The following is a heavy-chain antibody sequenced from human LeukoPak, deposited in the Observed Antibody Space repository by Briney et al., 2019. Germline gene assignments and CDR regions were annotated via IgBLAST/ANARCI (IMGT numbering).Heavy chain of an antibody. CDR1: GGSVSSGSYY. CDR3: ARAVGGGYYDFWSGYYTPFDY. D-gene: IGHD3-3*01. Sequence: SETLSLTCTVSGGSVSSGSYYWSWIRQPPGKGLEWIGYIYYSGSTNYNPSLKSRVTISVDTSKNQFSLKLSSVTAADTAVYYCARAVGGGYYDFWSGYYTPFDYWGQGTLVTVSS. V-gene: IGHV4-61*01. J-gene: IGHJ4*02. CDR2: IYYSGST.